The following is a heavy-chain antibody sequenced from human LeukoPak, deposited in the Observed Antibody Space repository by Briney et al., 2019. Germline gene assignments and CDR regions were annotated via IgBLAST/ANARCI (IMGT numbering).Heavy chain of an antibody. J-gene: IGHJ6*03. V-gene: IGHV1-46*01. Sequence: ASVKVSCKTSGYILSMFWMHWVRQAPGQGLEWMGIINPSRGTTTFAPKFQGRVSMTGDMTTNTVYMEMSGVTSEDTGIYFCARDVSARGAGVVAPGLLPLMNYFDFYMDVWGKGTSVTVSS. CDR2: INPSRGTT. D-gene: IGHD6-13*01. CDR1: GYILSMFW. CDR3: ARDVSARGAGVVAPGLLPLMNYFDFYMDV.